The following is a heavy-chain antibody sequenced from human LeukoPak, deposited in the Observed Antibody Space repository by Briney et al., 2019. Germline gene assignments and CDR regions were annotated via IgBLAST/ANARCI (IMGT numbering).Heavy chain of an antibody. CDR2: ISYDGSNK. CDR1: GFTFSSYG. J-gene: IGHJ4*02. CDR3: AKDWPAGATHSYYFDY. D-gene: IGHD1-26*01. Sequence: GRPLRLSCAASGFTFSSYGMHWVRQAPGKGLEWVAVISYDGSNKYYADSVKGRFTISRDNSKNTLYLQMNSLRAEDTAVYYCAKDWPAGATHSYYFDYWGQGTLVTVSS. V-gene: IGHV3-30*18.